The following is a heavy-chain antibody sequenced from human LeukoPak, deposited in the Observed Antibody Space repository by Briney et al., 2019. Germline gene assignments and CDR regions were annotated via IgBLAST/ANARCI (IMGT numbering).Heavy chain of an antibody. CDR1: GFTFRDYT. Sequence: GGSLRLSCAASGFTFRDYTMNWVRQAPGKGLEWVSAISKSSTYIKYADSVKARFTVSRDNAKNSLFLQMNSLRVEDTAVYYCAREVVIVVEPAANTIDYWGQGTRVTVSS. V-gene: IGHV3-21*01. D-gene: IGHD2-2*01. CDR3: AREVVIVVEPAANTIDY. J-gene: IGHJ4*02. CDR2: ISKSSTYI.